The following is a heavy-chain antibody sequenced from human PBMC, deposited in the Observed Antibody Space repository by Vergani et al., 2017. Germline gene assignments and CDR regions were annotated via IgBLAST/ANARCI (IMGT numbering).Heavy chain of an antibody. CDR3: ARSITGVPALGGMDV. D-gene: IGHD2-2*01. V-gene: IGHV5-10-1*01. CDR2: IDPSDSYT. Sequence: EVQLVQSGAEVKKPGESLRISCKGSGYSFTSYWISWVRQMPGKGLEWMGRIDPSDSYTNYSPSFQGHVTISADKSISTAYLQWSSLKASDTAMYYCARSITGVPALGGMDVWGQGTTVTVSS. J-gene: IGHJ6*02. CDR1: GYSFTSYW.